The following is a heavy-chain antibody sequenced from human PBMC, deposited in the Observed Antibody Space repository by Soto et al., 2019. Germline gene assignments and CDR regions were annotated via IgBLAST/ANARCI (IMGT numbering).Heavy chain of an antibody. J-gene: IGHJ4*02. Sequence: SETVSLTCTVSGGSVSSGSYYWSWIRQPPGKGLEWIGYIYYSGSTNYNPSLKSRVTISVDTSKNQFSLKLSSVTAADTAVYYCARDEVIGYYFDYWGQGTLVTVSS. V-gene: IGHV4-61*01. CDR2: IYYSGST. CDR3: ARDEVIGYYFDY. CDR1: GGSVSSGSYY.